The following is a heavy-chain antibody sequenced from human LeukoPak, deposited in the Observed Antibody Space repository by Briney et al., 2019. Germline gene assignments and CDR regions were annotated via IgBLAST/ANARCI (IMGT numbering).Heavy chain of an antibody. CDR2: TSSDGSHK. Sequence: GRSLRLSCAASGCTFTTYAMNWVRQAPGKGLEWVAVTSSDGSHKYYADSVRGRFTISRDNSKNTLYLQMNSLRPEDTAVYYCARRSEDYWYFDLWGRGTLATVSS. CDR3: ARRSEDYWYFDL. CDR1: GCTFTTYA. V-gene: IGHV3-30*19. J-gene: IGHJ2*01.